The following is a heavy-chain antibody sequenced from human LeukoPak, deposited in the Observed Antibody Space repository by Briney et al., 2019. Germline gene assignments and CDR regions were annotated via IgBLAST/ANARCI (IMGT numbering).Heavy chain of an antibody. D-gene: IGHD6-6*01. V-gene: IGHV4-59*01. CDR2: IYYSGST. J-gene: IGHJ4*02. Sequence: SETLSLTCTVSGGSSSSYYWSWIRQPPGKGLEWIGYIYYSGSTNYNPSLKSRVTISVDTSKNQFSLKLSSVTAADTAVYYCAGRPAARPGRNYWGQGTLVTVSS. CDR1: GGSSSSYY. CDR3: AGRPAARPGRNY.